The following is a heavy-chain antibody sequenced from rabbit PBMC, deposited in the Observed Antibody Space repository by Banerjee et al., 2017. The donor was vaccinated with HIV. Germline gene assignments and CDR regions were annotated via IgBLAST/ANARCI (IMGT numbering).Heavy chain of an antibody. CDR2: ITTGGTT. Sequence: QSLEESGGDLVKPGASLTLTCTASGFSFSSNVMCWVRQAPGKGLEYIGAITTGGTTYYASWAKGRFTISKTSSTTVTLQMTSLTAADTATYFCARAYSTGGAYYNLWGPGTLVTVS. V-gene: IGHV1S40*01. CDR1: GFSFSSNV. D-gene: IGHD1-1*01. J-gene: IGHJ4*01. CDR3: ARAYSTGGAYYNL.